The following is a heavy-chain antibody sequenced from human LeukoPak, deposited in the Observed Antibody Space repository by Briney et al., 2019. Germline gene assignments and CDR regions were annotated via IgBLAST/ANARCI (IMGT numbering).Heavy chain of an antibody. CDR3: ARYRTDEAFEI. D-gene: IGHD3-16*02. Sequence: GGSLRLSCAASGFTFSSYAMHWVRQAPGKGLEWVAVISYDGSKKYYADSVKGRFTISRDNSKNTLYLQMNSLRAEDTAVYYCARYRTDEAFEIWGQGTMVTVSS. CDR2: ISYDGSKK. J-gene: IGHJ3*02. CDR1: GFTFSSYA. V-gene: IGHV3-30*04.